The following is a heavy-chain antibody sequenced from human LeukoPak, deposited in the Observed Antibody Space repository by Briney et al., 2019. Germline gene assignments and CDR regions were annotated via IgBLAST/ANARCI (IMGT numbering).Heavy chain of an antibody. CDR1: GFPFSSYW. Sequence: GGSLRLSCVASGFPFSSYWMTWVRQAPGKGLEWVANIKQDGSKKSYVDSVKGRFTISRDNSKNTLYLQMNSLRAEDTALYYCAKDIASIVVVPAAANWFDPWGQGTLVTVSS. J-gene: IGHJ5*02. D-gene: IGHD2-2*01. CDR3: AKDIASIVVVPAAANWFDP. V-gene: IGHV3-7*03. CDR2: IKQDGSKK.